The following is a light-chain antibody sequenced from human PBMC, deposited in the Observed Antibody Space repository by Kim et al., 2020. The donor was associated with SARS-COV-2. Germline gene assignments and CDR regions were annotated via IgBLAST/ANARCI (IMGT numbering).Light chain of an antibody. V-gene: IGKV3-20*01. CDR1: HNINNNY. CDR2: LAS. Sequence: IVLTQFPGTLSLSPGERATLSCRASHNINNNYLAWDLQKPGQAPRLLIYLASRMATGIPDRFSGSGSGTDFTLTISRLEPEDFAVYYCQQYGRSPQTFGQGTKADI. CDR3: QQYGRSPQT. J-gene: IGKJ1*01.